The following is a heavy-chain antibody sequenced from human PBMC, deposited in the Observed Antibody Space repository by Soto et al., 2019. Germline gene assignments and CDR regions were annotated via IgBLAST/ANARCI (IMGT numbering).Heavy chain of an antibody. CDR3: ARESEDSSSWRTYYFDY. CDR1: GGTFSSYA. V-gene: IGHV1-69*13. D-gene: IGHD6-13*01. J-gene: IGHJ4*02. CDR2: IIPIFGTA. Sequence: SVKVSCKASGGTFSSYAISWVRQAPGQGLEWMGGIIPIFGTANYAQKFQGRVTITADESTSTAYMELSSLRSEDTAVYYCARESEDSSSWRTYYFDYWGQGTLVTVSS.